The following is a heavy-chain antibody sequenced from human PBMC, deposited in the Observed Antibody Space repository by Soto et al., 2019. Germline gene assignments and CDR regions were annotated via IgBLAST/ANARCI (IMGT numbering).Heavy chain of an antibody. D-gene: IGHD2-2*01. Sequence: LSCAVSWFTLSIYLMSWVRLAPGKGLEWVSAISGSGGSKYFADSVKCRFTISRDNSKNTLYLQMNRLRAEDTAVYYCAKVSGDQLLSTFDYWGQGTLVTVSS. CDR2: ISGSGGSK. J-gene: IGHJ4*02. V-gene: IGHV3-23*01. CDR3: AKVSGDQLLSTFDY. CDR1: WFTLSIYL.